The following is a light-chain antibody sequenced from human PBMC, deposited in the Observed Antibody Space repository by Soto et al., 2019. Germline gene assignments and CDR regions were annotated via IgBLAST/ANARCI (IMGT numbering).Light chain of an antibody. V-gene: IGKV3-20*01. J-gene: IGKJ5*01. CDR3: QQYNNWPPFT. CDR1: QFVSSTY. CDR2: GAS. Sequence: EVVLTQSPGTLSLSPGARATLSCRASQFVSSTYLAWYQQRPGQAPRLLIYGASSRATGIPDRFSGGGSETEFTLTISSPQSEDFAVYYCQQYNNWPPFTFGQGTRLEIK.